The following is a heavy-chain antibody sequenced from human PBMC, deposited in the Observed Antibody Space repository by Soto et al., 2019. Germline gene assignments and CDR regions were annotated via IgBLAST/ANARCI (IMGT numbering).Heavy chain of an antibody. CDR3: ARVLGYCSGGSCYPLGSYYGMDV. J-gene: IGHJ6*02. Sequence: QVQLVQCGAEVKKPGASVKVSCKASGYTFTSYGISWVRQAPGQGLEWMGWISAYNGNTNYAQKLQGRVTMTTDTSKSTAYMELRSLRSDDTAVYYCARVLGYCSGGSCYPLGSYYGMDVWGQGTTVTVSS. CDR1: GYTFTSYG. D-gene: IGHD2-15*01. CDR2: ISAYNGNT. V-gene: IGHV1-18*01.